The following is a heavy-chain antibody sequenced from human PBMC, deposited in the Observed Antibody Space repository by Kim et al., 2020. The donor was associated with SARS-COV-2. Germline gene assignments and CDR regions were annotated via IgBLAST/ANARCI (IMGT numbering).Heavy chain of an antibody. Sequence: SVKGRFTISRVNAKNSLYLQMNSLRAEDTALYYCASYFDAASPDNYYFDYWGQGTLVTVSS. D-gene: IGHD1-1*01. CDR3: ASYFDAASPDNYYFDY. J-gene: IGHJ4*02. V-gene: IGHV3-9*01.